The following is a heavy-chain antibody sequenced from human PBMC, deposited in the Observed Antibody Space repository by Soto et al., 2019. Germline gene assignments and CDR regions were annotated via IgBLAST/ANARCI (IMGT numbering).Heavy chain of an antibody. CDR3: ARRREGTGRTLDS. V-gene: IGHV3-7*05. CDR2: IDQDGSGK. CDR1: GFTFRAYW. Sequence: EVHLVESGGGLVQPGGSLRLSCAASGFTFRAYWMSWVRQTPGKGLEWVANIDQDGSGKYYVDSVRGRYTISRDNAHNSLYLQTNSLRDEDRAGYFCARRREGTGRTLDSWGQGTLVTVSS. D-gene: IGHD2-15*01. J-gene: IGHJ5*01.